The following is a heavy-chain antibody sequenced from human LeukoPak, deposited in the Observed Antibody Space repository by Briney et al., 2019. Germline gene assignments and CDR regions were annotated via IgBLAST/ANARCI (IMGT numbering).Heavy chain of an antibody. CDR3: ARGGGLDV. J-gene: IGHJ6*02. D-gene: IGHD3-16*01. V-gene: IGHV3-74*01. CDR2: IASDGSST. CDR1: GFTFSSYR. Sequence: GGSLRLSCAASGFTFSSYRMNWVRQAPGKGLVWVSRIASDGSSTTYADSVKGRFSISRDNAKNTLYLQMSNLRAEDTAVYFCARGGGLDVWGQGATVTVSS.